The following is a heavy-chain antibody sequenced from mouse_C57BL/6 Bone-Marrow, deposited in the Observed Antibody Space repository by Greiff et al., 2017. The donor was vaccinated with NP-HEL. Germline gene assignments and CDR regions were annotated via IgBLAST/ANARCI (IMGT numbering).Heavy chain of an antibody. CDR3: ARYYYGSSYWYFDV. Sequence: EVKLMESGGGLVQPGGSLKLSCAASGFTFSDYGMAWVRQAPRKGPEWVAFISNLAYSIYYADTVTGRFTISRETAKNTLYLEMSSLRSEDTAMYYCARYYYGSSYWYFDVWGTGTTVTVSS. CDR1: GFTFSDYG. V-gene: IGHV5-15*01. D-gene: IGHD1-1*01. CDR2: ISNLAYSI. J-gene: IGHJ1*03.